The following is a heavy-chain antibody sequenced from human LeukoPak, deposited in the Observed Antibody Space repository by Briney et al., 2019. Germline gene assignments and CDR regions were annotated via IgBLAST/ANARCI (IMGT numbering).Heavy chain of an antibody. D-gene: IGHD3-22*01. CDR2: IYTSGST. CDR3: AGSEYYDSSGYLDAFDI. CDR1: GGSISSGSYY. V-gene: IGHV4-61*02. Sequence: SETLSLTCTVSGGSISSGSYYWSWIRQPAGKGLEWIGRIYTSGSTNYNPSLKSRVTISVDTSKNQFSLKLSSVTAADTAVYYCAGSEYYDSSGYLDAFDIWGQGTMVTVSS. J-gene: IGHJ3*02.